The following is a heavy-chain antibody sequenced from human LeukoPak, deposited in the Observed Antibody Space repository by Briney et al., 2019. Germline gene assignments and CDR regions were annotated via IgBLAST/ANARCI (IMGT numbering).Heavy chain of an antibody. Sequence: PGGSLRLSCAASRFTFSNYAMSWVRQAPGKGLEWVSAITGNGDYTDYADSVNGRFTISRDNSKNTAYLQMNSLRSEDTAVYYCAKRSGINYGFFDSWGQGTLVTVSS. D-gene: IGHD1-26*01. CDR3: AKRSGINYGFFDS. V-gene: IGHV3-23*01. CDR1: RFTFSNYA. CDR2: ITGNGDYT. J-gene: IGHJ4*02.